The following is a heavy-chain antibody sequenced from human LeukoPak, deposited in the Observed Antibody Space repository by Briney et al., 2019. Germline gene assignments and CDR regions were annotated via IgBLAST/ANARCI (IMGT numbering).Heavy chain of an antibody. Sequence: GGFLRLSCAASGFIFSSYNMNWVRQAPGKGLEWVSSISTSSSYIYYADSVKGRFTISRDNAKNSLYLQMNSLRGEDTAVYYCARVLGYYYDSRGHDYWGQGTLVTVSS. D-gene: IGHD3-22*01. CDR2: ISTSSSYI. J-gene: IGHJ4*02. CDR1: GFIFSSYN. CDR3: ARVLGYYYDSRGHDY. V-gene: IGHV3-21*01.